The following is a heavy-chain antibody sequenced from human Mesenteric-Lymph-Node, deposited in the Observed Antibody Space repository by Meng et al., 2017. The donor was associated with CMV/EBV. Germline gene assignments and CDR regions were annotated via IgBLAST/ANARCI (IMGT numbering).Heavy chain of an antibody. V-gene: IGHV4-59*01. J-gene: IGHJ4*02. Sequence: LTCTVSGGSISPYYWTWLRQPPGKGLEWIGYIYSRGSTNYNPSLNSRLTISVDTSKNQFSLRLTPVTAADAAVYYCARGGYNRPLDYWGQGALVTVSS. CDR1: GGSISPYY. CDR2: IYSRGST. D-gene: IGHD6-13*01. CDR3: ARGGYNRPLDY.